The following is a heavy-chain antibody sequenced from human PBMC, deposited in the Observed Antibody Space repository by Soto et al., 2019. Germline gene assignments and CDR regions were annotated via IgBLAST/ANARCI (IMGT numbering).Heavy chain of an antibody. D-gene: IGHD3-22*01. CDR2: IIPIFGTA. J-gene: IGHJ6*02. V-gene: IGHV1-69*01. Sequence: QVQLVQSGAEVQKPGSSVKVSCKASGGTFSSYAISWVRQAPGQGLEWMGGIIPIFGTANYAQKFQGRVTITADESTSTAYMELSSLRSEDTAVYYCARDQGYYDSSGYYSYYYYGMDVWGQGTTVTVSS. CDR3: ARDQGYYDSSGYYSYYYYGMDV. CDR1: GGTFSSYA.